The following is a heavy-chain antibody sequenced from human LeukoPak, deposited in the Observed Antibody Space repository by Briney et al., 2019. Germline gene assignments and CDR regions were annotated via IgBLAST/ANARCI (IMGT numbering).Heavy chain of an antibody. J-gene: IGHJ6*02. V-gene: IGHV5-51*01. Sequence: GESLKISCKGSGYSFTSYWIGWVRQMPGKGLEWMGIIYPGDSDTRYSPSFQGQVTISADKSISTAYLQWSSLKASDTAMYYCARLGRTPSTVLYYYGMDVWGQGTTVTVSS. D-gene: IGHD2-2*01. CDR2: IYPGDSDT. CDR3: ARLGRTPSTVLYYYGMDV. CDR1: GYSFTSYW.